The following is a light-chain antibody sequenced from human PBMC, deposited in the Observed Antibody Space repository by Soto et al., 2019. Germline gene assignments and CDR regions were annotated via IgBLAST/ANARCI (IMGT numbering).Light chain of an antibody. CDR3: PQYGSSPTT. Sequence: EIVLTQSPGTLSLSPGERATLSCRASQSVSSSYLAWYQQKPGQAPRLLIYGASSRATGIPDRFSGSGSGTDFPLTISRLEPEDFSVYYCPQYGSSPTTFGQGTKV. J-gene: IGKJ1*01. V-gene: IGKV3-20*01. CDR2: GAS. CDR1: QSVSSSY.